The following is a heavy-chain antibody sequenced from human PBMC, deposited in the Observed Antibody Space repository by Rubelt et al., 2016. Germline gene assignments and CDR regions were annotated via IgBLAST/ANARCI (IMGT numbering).Heavy chain of an antibody. V-gene: IGHV1-24*01. Sequence: QVQLVQSGAEVKKPGASVKVSCKVSGYTLTELSMHWVRQAPGKGLEWMGGFDPEDGETIYAQKFQCRVTMTEDTSTDTAYVELSSLRSEDTAVYYCATGIVVVPAHVPSRDYWGQGTLVTVSS. CDR2: FDPEDGET. CDR3: ATGIVVVPAHVPSRDY. D-gene: IGHD2-2*01. J-gene: IGHJ4*02. CDR1: GYTLTELS.